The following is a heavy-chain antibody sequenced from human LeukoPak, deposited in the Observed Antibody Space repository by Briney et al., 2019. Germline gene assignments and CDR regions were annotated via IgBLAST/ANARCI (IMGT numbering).Heavy chain of an antibody. D-gene: IGHD3-3*01. CDR1: GYTFTSYG. Sequence: GASVKVSCKASGYTFTSYGISWVRQAPGQGLEWMGWISAYSGNTNYAQKPQGRVTMTTDTSTSTAYMELRSLRSDDTAVYYCARVETIFGVVISYYFDYWGQGTLVTVSS. CDR2: ISAYSGNT. J-gene: IGHJ4*02. CDR3: ARVETIFGVVISYYFDY. V-gene: IGHV1-18*01.